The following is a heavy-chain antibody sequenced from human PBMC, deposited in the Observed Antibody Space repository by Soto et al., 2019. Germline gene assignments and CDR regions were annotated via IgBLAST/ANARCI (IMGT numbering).Heavy chain of an antibody. CDR1: GFTPTTTP. D-gene: IGHD3-9*01. V-gene: IGHV3-23*01. J-gene: IGHJ4*02. CDR2: ISGTASRT. CDR3: AHSFRYLVN. Sequence: PGGSLRLSCAGSGFTPTTTPLSWVRQPPGKGLEWVTTISGTASRTYYVDSVKGRFFISRDNSKNTVTLQMNNLTSSHSAVSYCAHSFRYLVNWGQETRVAVSS.